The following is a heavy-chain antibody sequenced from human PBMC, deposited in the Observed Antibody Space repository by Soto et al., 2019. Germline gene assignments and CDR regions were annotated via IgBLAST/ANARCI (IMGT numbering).Heavy chain of an antibody. CDR2: LYTEGTT. CDR1: GLTVSHNY. CDR3: ANLRGYSYGFKYFDY. Sequence: GGSLRLSCVASGLTVSHNYMAWVRQAPEMGLEWVSILYTEGTTYYADSVKGRFTISRDSSKNTLFLQMDSLRAEDTAVYYCANLRGYSYGFKYFDYWGQGTLVTVSS. D-gene: IGHD5-18*01. J-gene: IGHJ4*02. V-gene: IGHV3-53*01.